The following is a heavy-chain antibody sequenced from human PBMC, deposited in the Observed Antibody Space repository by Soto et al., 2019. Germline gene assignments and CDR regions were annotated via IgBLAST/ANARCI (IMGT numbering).Heavy chain of an antibody. D-gene: IGHD3-22*01. CDR2: ISGRGDGT. Sequence: EVQLLESGGGLVQPGGSLRISCVASGFKFSTYAMAWVRQAPGKGLEWVSSISGRGDGTYQPDFVKGRFTISRDNSRNTLDLQLNGLRAEDTALYYCAKAFDASGYTYERAFDYWGQGTLVTVSS. CDR3: AKAFDASGYTYERAFDY. CDR1: GFKFSTYA. V-gene: IGHV3-23*01. J-gene: IGHJ4*02.